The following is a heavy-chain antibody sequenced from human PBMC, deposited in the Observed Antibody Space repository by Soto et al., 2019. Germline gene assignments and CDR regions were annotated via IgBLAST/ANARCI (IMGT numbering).Heavy chain of an antibody. CDR3: ASFPWYLDLSDPLFHS. CDR2: IKQDGSEK. V-gene: IGHV3-7*01. D-gene: IGHD3-9*01. CDR1: GITFSRYG. Sequence: PGGSLRLSCVVYGITFSRYGISCARQGPGKGLEWVANIKQDGSEKNYVDSVEGRFTISRDNAKNSLYLQMSSLRAEDTAVYYCASFPWYLDLSDPLFHSWGQGT. J-gene: IGHJ4*02.